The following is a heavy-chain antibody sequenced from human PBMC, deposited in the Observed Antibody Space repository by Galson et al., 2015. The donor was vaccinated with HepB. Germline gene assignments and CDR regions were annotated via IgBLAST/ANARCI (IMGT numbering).Heavy chain of an antibody. J-gene: IGHJ4*02. V-gene: IGHV3-30*04. CDR3: AREGRTMVRGVITIHFDY. CDR1: GFTFSSYT. Sequence: SLRLSCAASGFTFSSYTMNWVRQAPGKGLEWVALISYDGSNEYYADSVKGRFTISRDNSKNTLYLQMNSLSAEDTAVYYCAREGRTMVRGVITIHFDYWGQGTLVTVSS. CDR2: ISYDGSNE. D-gene: IGHD3-10*01.